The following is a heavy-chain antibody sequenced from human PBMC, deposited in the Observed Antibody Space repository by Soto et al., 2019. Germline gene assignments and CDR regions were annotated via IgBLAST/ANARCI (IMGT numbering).Heavy chain of an antibody. CDR2: IHAGDGNT. D-gene: IGHD3-16*01. V-gene: IGHV1-3*01. J-gene: IGHJ1*01. CDR3: AFGTDYFHY. CDR1: GYTFTNYA. Sequence: ASVKVSCKASGYTFTNYAMHWVRQAPGQRPEWMGWIHAGDGNTKFSQNFQGRVTFTRDTSANTAYMELSSLRSEDTAVYYCAFGTDYFHYWGRGTLVTVSS.